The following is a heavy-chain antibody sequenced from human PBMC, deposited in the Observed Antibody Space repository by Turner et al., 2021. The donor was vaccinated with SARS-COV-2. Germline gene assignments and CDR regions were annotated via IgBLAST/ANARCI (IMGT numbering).Heavy chain of an antibody. Sequence: QLHLQESGPGLVKPSETLSLTCTVSGGSISSSTYYWGWIRQPPGKGLEWIGNIYYSGTTYYNPSLKSRVTISVDTSKNQFSQKLSSVTAADTAVYYCARLMDTAMDYYGMDVWGQGTTVTVSS. CDR3: ARLMDTAMDYYGMDV. CDR2: IYYSGTT. CDR1: GGSISSSTYY. D-gene: IGHD5-18*01. J-gene: IGHJ6*02. V-gene: IGHV4-39*01.